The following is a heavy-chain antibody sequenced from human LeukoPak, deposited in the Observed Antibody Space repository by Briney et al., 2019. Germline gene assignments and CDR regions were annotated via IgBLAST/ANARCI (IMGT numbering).Heavy chain of an antibody. CDR2: IYHSGST. CDR1: GGSISSSNW. Sequence: SGTLSLTCAVSGGSISSSNWWSWVRQPPGKGLEWIGEIYHSGSTNYNPSLKSRVTISVDKSKNQFSLKLSSVTAADTAVYYCARGEGSSSWLDYYYYYYMDVWGKGTTVTVSS. CDR3: ARGEGSSSWLDYYYYYYMDV. V-gene: IGHV4-4*02. D-gene: IGHD6-13*01. J-gene: IGHJ6*03.